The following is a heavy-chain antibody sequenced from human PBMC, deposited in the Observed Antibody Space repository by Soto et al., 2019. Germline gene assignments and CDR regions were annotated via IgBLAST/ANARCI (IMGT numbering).Heavy chain of an antibody. J-gene: IGHJ4*02. CDR3: ARGTVRGGCLDY. CDR2: FNGGNGNI. CDR1: GYTFSTYA. Sequence: QVQRVQSGTEERKPGASVKVSCKALGYTFSTYAMHWVRRAPGQSLEWMGWFNGGNGNIKYSQKFEGRVTITTDTAASTAYVELNMLRSEDTAVYYCARGTVRGGCLDYWGQGTLVSVSS. D-gene: IGHD3-10*01. V-gene: IGHV1-3*05.